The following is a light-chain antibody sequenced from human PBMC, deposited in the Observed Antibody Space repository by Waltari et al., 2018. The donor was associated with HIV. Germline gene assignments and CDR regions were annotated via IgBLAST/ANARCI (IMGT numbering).Light chain of an antibody. CDR1: QDISSY. V-gene: IGKV1-9*01. Sequence: DIQLTQSPSFLSASVGDRVTITCRASQDISSYLAWYQQKPGKAHKLLIYAASTLQSGVPSRFSGSGSGTEFTLTISSLQPEDFATYYCQQLNSYPPAFGPGTKVDIK. J-gene: IGKJ3*01. CDR2: AAS. CDR3: QQLNSYPPA.